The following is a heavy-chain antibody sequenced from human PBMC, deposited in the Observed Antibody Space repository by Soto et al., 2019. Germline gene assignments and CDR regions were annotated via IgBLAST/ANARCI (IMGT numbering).Heavy chain of an antibody. CDR2: IYNSGTS. V-gene: IGHV4-30-4*01. CDR3: TRGPSGDKVDY. CDR1: GGSISSGGYF. J-gene: IGHJ4*02. Sequence: QVQLQESGPGLVKPSQTLSLTCTVSGGSISSGGYFWSWIRQPPGKGLEWIGHIYNSGTSYNNPSLKSRVTMSVDTSMNPFSLKLSSVTAADTAVYYCTRGPSGDKVDYWGQGALVTVSS. D-gene: IGHD2-21*01.